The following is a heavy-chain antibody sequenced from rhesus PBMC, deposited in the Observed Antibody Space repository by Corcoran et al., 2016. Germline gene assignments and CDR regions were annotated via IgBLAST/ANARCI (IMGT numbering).Heavy chain of an antibody. Sequence: QVQLQESGPGLVKPSETLSLTCAVPGASISINYWSCIRPSPGTGLELIGYIYGGIGSPSYNQSLRSRVSISTDTSKNQFSLRLSSVTAADTAGYYCASHYKNGYSFDYGGQGGLVTVSS. CDR1: GASISINY. D-gene: IGHD3-28*01. V-gene: IGHV4-147*01. CDR2: IYGGIGSP. CDR3: ASHYKNGYSFDY. J-gene: IGHJ4*01.